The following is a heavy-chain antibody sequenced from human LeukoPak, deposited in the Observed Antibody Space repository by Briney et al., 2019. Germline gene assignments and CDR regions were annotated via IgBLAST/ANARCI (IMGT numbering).Heavy chain of an antibody. D-gene: IGHD6-13*01. J-gene: IGHJ4*02. CDR1: GGSISSYY. V-gene: IGHV4-59*12. CDR2: IYYSGST. Sequence: ASETLSLTCTVSGGSISSYYWSWIRQPPGKGLEWIGYIYYSGSTNYNPSLKSRVTISVDTSKNQFSLKLSSVTAADTAVYYCARAGGGTGYSSSWYLRYWGQGTLVTVSS. CDR3: ARAGGGTGYSSSWYLRY.